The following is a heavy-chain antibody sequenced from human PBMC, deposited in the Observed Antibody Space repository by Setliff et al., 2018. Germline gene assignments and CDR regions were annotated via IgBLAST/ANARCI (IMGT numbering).Heavy chain of an antibody. CDR3: AREVLSTVVAWDY. CDR2: INPNSGGT. D-gene: IGHD4-17*01. Sequence: ASVKVSCKASGYIFTTYAMSWMRQAPGQGLEWMGRINPNSGGTNYAQRFQGRVTMTRDTSNSTDYMDLSRLTSDDTAVYYCAREVLSTVVAWDYWGQGTLVTVSS. V-gene: IGHV1-2*06. J-gene: IGHJ4*02. CDR1: GYIFTTYA.